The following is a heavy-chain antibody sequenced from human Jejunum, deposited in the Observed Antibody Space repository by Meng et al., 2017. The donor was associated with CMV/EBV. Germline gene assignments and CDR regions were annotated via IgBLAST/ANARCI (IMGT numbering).Heavy chain of an antibody. J-gene: IGHJ4*02. CDR3: ARRWAVAGLDY. CDR1: GFTFSDFH. Sequence: SFAASGFTFSDFHMSWVRQAPGQGLEWLSYITDTYSVSYADSLKGRFTISRDNARNSVYLQMNSLRVEDTAVYYCARRWAVAGLDYWGPGTLVTVSS. D-gene: IGHD6-19*01. CDR2: ITDTYSV. V-gene: IGHV3-69-1*01.